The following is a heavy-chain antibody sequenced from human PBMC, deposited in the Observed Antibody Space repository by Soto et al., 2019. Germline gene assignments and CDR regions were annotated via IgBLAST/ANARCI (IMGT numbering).Heavy chain of an antibody. CDR1: GFTFSSYA. Sequence: GGSLRLSCPASGFTFSSYAMHWVRQAPGKGLEWVAVISYDGSNKYYADSVKGRFTISRDNSKNTLYLQMNSLRAEDTAVYYCASSTFTIFGVPNDYWGQGTLVTVSS. V-gene: IGHV3-30-3*01. CDR2: ISYDGSNK. CDR3: ASSTFTIFGVPNDY. D-gene: IGHD3-3*01. J-gene: IGHJ4*02.